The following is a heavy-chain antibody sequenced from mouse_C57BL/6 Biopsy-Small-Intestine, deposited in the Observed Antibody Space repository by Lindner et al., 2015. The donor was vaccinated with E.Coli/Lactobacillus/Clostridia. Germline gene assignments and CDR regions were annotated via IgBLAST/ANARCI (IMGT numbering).Heavy chain of an antibody. CDR1: GYTFTSFG. CDR2: INPGNGDT. Sequence: SVKVSCKASGYTFTSFGLHWLRRAPGQGLEWMGSINPGNGDTKSSQKLQGRVTFTRDTSASTAYLELSSLTSEDTAIYYCARGGYCNSGSCYSPPAYWGQGTQVTVSS. J-gene: IGHJ4*01. CDR3: ARGGYCNSGSCYSPPAY. V-gene: IGHV1S134*01. D-gene: IGHD1-1*02.